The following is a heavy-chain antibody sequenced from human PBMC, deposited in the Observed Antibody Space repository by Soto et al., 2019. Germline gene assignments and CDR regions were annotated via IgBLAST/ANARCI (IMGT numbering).Heavy chain of an antibody. CDR2: IYYSGST. CDR1: GGSISSYY. CDR3: ARGHCSSTSCYTSYYYYRMDV. J-gene: IGHJ6*02. V-gene: IGHV4-59*01. D-gene: IGHD2-2*02. Sequence: SSETLSLTCTVPGGSISSYYWSWIRQPPGKGLEWIGYIYYSGSTNYNPSLKSRVTISVDTSKNQFSLKLSSVTAADTAVYYWARGHCSSTSCYTSYYYYRMDVWGPGTSVTVSS.